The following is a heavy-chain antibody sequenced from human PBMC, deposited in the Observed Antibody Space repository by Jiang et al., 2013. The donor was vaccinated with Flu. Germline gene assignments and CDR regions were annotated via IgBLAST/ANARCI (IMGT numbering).Heavy chain of an antibody. CDR2: FDPEDGET. CDR3: VHFRYYDSSGYLEAPVEMATFAFDY. CDR1: GYTLTELS. J-gene: IGHJ4*02. V-gene: IGHV1-24*01. Sequence: GAEVKKPGASVKVSCKVSGYTLTELSMHWVRQAPGKGLEWMGGFDPEDGETIYAQKFQGRVTMTEDTSTDTAYMELSSLRSEDTAVYYCVHFRYYDSSGYLEAPVEMATFAFDYWGQGTLVTVSS. D-gene: IGHD3-22*01.